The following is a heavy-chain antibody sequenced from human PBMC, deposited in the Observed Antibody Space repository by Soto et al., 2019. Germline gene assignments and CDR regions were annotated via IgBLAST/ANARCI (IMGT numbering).Heavy chain of an antibody. V-gene: IGHV1-69*01. J-gene: IGHJ4*02. CDR3: ASRDSATLVTDFDY. CDR2: IIPIFGTA. Sequence: QVQLVQAGAEVKKPGSSVKVSCKASGGTFSSYAISWVRQAPVQGLEWMGVIIPIFGTANYSQKFQGRGTITADESTSTAYMELRILRSEDTAVYDCASRDSATLVTDFDYWGQGPLVTVS. D-gene: IGHD5-12*01. CDR1: GGTFSSYA.